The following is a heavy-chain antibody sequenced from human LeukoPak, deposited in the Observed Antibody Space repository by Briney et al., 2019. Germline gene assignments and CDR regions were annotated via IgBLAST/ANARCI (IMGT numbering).Heavy chain of an antibody. CDR2: IIPIFARA. CDR1: GGTFNNYA. D-gene: IGHD2-21*02. J-gene: IGHJ4*02. Sequence: SVKVSCKASGGTFNNYAMSWVRQAPGQGLEWMGGIIPIFARANYAQKFQGRVTITADKSTSTAYMELSSLRSEDTAVYYCARAVQVTAGGLFDYWGQGTLVTVSS. CDR3: ARAVQVTAGGLFDY. V-gene: IGHV1-69*06.